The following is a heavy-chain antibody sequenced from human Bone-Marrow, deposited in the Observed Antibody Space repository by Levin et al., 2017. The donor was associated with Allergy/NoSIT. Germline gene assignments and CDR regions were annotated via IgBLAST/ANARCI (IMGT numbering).Heavy chain of an antibody. CDR1: GASFSEYY. Sequence: PSETLSLTCAVFGASFSEYYWSWIRQAPGKGLEWIGEINHRGSTTYNPSLKSRVILSVDTSKNQFSLKVTSVTAADTAVYFCARRYTRNNFDYWGLGTLVTVSS. CDR3: ARRYTRNNFDY. V-gene: IGHV4-34*01. J-gene: IGHJ4*02. CDR2: INHRGST. D-gene: IGHD3-9*01.